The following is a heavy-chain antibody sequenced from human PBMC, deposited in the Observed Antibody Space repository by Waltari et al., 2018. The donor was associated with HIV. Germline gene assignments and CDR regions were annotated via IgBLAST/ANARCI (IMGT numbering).Heavy chain of an antibody. CDR2: INPNSGGT. V-gene: IGHV1-2*06. D-gene: IGHD4-17*01. J-gene: IGHJ6*02. Sequence: QVQLVQSGAAVRKPGASVKVSCKDSGYTFTGYYLHWVRQAPGQGLEWMGRINPNSGGTNYAQKFQARVTMTRDTSIGAAYMELSSLRPNDTAVYYCARVTTVTGDSYFYYGMDVWGQGTTVTVSS. CDR3: ARVTTVTGDSYFYYGMDV. CDR1: GYTFTGYY.